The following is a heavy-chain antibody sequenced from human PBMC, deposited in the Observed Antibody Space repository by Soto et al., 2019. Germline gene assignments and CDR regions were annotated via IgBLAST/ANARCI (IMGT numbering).Heavy chain of an antibody. CDR2: IYHSGST. J-gene: IGHJ4*02. D-gene: IGHD3-10*01. CDR3: ATRNDDSGSLDY. CDR1: GGSISSNKW. V-gene: IGHV4-4*02. Sequence: PSETLSLTCAVSGGSISSNKWWSWVRQPPGKGLEWIGEIYHSGSTIYNPSLKSRVTISVDKSKNHFSLKLMSVTAADTAVYYCATRNDDSGSLDYWGQGTLVTVS.